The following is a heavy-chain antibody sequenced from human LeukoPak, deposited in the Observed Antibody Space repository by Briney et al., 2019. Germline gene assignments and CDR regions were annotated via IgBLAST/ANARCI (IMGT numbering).Heavy chain of an antibody. J-gene: IGHJ4*02. Sequence: PGGSLRLSCAASAFTFRIYAIISVRQAPGKGLECDSTVSGRGGTTYYADSVKGRFTISRDNSNNTLYLQMNSLRAEDTAVYYCAKGAASRGYTYVANWGQGTLVTVSS. D-gene: IGHD5-18*01. CDR1: AFTFRIYA. CDR3: AKGAASRGYTYVAN. V-gene: IGHV3-23*01. CDR2: VSGRGGTT.